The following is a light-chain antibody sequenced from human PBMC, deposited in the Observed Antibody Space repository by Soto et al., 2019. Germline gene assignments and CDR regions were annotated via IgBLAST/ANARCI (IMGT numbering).Light chain of an antibody. J-gene: IGKJ4*01. V-gene: IGKV1-6*01. Sequence: AIQMTQSPSSLSASVGDRVTITCRASQGIRDDLGWYQQKPGKAPKLLIYSASTLQSGVPSRFSGSGSGTDFTLTITSLQPEDFATYYCLQDYNFPLTFGGGTKVEI. CDR3: LQDYNFPLT. CDR2: SAS. CDR1: QGIRDD.